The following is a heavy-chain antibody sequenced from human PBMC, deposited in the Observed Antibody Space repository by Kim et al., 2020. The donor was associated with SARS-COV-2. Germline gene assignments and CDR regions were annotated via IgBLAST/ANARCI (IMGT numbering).Heavy chain of an antibody. V-gene: IGHV3-33*01. Sequence: GGSLRLSCAASGFTFSSYGMHWVRQAPGKGLEWVAVIWYDGSNKYYADSVKGRFTISRDNSKNTLYLQMNSLRAEDTAVYYCARDLYYGSGSWGSNWGQGTLVTVSS. J-gene: IGHJ4*02. CDR2: IWYDGSNK. CDR1: GFTFSSYG. CDR3: ARDLYYGSGSWGSN. D-gene: IGHD3-10*01.